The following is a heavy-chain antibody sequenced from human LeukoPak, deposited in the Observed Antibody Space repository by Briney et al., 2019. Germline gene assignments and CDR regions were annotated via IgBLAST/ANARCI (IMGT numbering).Heavy chain of an antibody. CDR1: GYTFAGYY. Sequence: GASVKVSCKASGYTFAGYYMHWVRQAPGQGLEWMGWINPNSGSTSYAQKFQGRVTMTRDMSTSTVYMELSSLRSEDTAVYYCAQTPGIAAAGTFGYWGQGTLVTVSS. J-gene: IGHJ4*02. D-gene: IGHD6-13*01. CDR3: AQTPGIAAAGTFGY. V-gene: IGHV1-46*01. CDR2: INPNSGST.